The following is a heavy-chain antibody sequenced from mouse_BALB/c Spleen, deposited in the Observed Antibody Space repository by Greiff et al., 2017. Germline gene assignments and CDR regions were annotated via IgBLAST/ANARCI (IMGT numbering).Heavy chain of an antibody. Sequence: QVQLQQPGAELVRPGASVKLSCKASGYSFTSYWMNWVKQRPGQGLEWIGQIYPGDGDTNYNGKFKGKATLTADKSSSTAYMQLSSLTSEDSAVYFCARSDYGYYFDYWGQGTTLTVSS. CDR1: GYSFTSYW. J-gene: IGHJ2*01. CDR3: ARSDYGYYFDY. V-gene: IGHV1-80*01. D-gene: IGHD1-2*01. CDR2: IYPGDGDT.